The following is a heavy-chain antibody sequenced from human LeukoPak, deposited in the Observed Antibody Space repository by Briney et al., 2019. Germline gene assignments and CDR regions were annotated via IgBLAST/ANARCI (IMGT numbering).Heavy chain of an antibody. V-gene: IGHV4-34*01. CDR1: SGSFSGYF. Sequence: PSETLSLTCVVNSGSFSGYFWSWIRQPPGKGLEWIGEINRSGSTNYNPSLKSRVTISVDTSKNQFSLKLSSVTAADTAVYYCARGIVGPTYFDYWGQGTLVTVSS. CDR3: ARGIVGPTYFDY. CDR2: INRSGST. D-gene: IGHD1-26*01. J-gene: IGHJ4*02.